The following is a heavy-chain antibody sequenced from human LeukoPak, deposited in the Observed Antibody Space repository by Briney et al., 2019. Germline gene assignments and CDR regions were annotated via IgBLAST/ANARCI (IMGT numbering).Heavy chain of an antibody. CDR1: GGSISSYY. Sequence: SETLSLTCTVSGGSISSYYWSWMRQPPGKGLEWSGYIYYSGSTNYNPSLKSRVTISVDTSKNQFSLKLSSVTAADTAVYYCARSGIAAAGSLDYWGQGTLVTVSS. CDR2: IYYSGST. D-gene: IGHD6-13*01. V-gene: IGHV4-59*01. J-gene: IGHJ4*02. CDR3: ARSGIAAAGSLDY.